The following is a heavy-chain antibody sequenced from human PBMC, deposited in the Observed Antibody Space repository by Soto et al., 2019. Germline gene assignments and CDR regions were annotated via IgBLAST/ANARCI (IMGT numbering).Heavy chain of an antibody. CDR1: GFTCSTYP. Sequence: LRLSCAASGFTCSTYPMSWVRQAPGKGLEWVSGISGSGISTYYTDSVKGRFTISRDNSKNTVFLQMNSLRDEDTAVYYCVKPPVITASYYYYDMDVWGQGTTVTVSS. D-gene: IGHD4-4*01. V-gene: IGHV3-23*01. J-gene: IGHJ6*02. CDR2: ISGSGIST. CDR3: VKPPVITASYYYYDMDV.